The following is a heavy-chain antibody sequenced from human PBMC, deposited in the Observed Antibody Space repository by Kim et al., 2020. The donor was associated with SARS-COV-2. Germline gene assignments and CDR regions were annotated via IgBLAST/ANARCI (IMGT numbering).Heavy chain of an antibody. CDR2: ISYDGSNK. D-gene: IGHD3-22*01. Sequence: GGSLRLSCAASGFTFSSYGMHWVRQAPGKGLEWVAVISYDGSNKYYADSVKGRFTISRENSKNTLYLQVNSLRPEDTAVYHCAKGVAAGYYYDSSGYPADYWGQGTLVTVSS. CDR1: GFTFSSYG. V-gene: IGHV3-30*18. J-gene: IGHJ4*02. CDR3: AKGVAAGYYYDSSGYPADY.